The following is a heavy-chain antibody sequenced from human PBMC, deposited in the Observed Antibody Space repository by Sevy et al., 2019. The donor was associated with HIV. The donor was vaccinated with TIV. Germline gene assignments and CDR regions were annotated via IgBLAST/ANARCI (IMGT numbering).Heavy chain of an antibody. D-gene: IGHD3-16*01. CDR3: AKEGYRLPGADAIDI. CDR2: ISGSGDTT. CDR1: GFTFSYYA. Sequence: GGSLRLSCAASGFTFSYYAMTWVRQAPGKGLEWVSAISGSGDTTYYAESVKGRFTISRDNSRGTLYLQINSLRAEDTAIYFSAKEGYRLPGADAIDIWGQGTMVTDSS. V-gene: IGHV3-23*01. J-gene: IGHJ3*02.